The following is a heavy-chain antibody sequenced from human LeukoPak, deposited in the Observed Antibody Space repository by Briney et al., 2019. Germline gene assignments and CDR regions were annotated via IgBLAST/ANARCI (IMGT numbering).Heavy chain of an antibody. CDR3: ARGRWFDP. Sequence: PSETLSLTCAVYGGSFSGYYWSWIRQPPGKGLEWIGEINHSGSTNYNPSLKSRATISVDTSKNQLSLKLSSVTAADTAVYYCARGRWFDPWGQGTLVTVSS. CDR1: GGSFSGYY. J-gene: IGHJ5*02. V-gene: IGHV4-34*01. CDR2: INHSGST.